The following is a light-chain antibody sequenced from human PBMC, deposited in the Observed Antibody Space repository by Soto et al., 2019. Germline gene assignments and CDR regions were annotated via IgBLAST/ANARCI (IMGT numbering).Light chain of an antibody. CDR3: CSYAGSYTLWV. V-gene: IGLV2-11*01. CDR1: SSDVGGYNY. CDR2: DVS. J-gene: IGLJ3*02. Sequence: QSVLTQPRSVSGSPGQSVTISCTGTSSDVGGYNYVSWYQQYPGKAPKLIIDDVSKRPSGVPDRFSGSKSGNTASLTISGLQAEDEADFYCCSYAGSYTLWVFGGGTQVPVL.